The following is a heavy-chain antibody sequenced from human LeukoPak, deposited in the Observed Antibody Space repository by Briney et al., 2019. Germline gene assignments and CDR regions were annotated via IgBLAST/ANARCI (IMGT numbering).Heavy chain of an antibody. CDR3: AKESDILTGYYTGGDDY. V-gene: IGHV3-23*01. CDR2: ISGRGGST. D-gene: IGHD3-9*01. J-gene: IGHJ4*02. Sequence: GGSLRLSCAASGFTFSSYAMSWVRQAPGKGLEWVSAISGRGGSTYYADSVKGRFTISRDNSKNTLYLQMNSLGAEDTAVYYCAKESDILTGYYTGGDDYWGQGTLVTVSS. CDR1: GFTFSSYA.